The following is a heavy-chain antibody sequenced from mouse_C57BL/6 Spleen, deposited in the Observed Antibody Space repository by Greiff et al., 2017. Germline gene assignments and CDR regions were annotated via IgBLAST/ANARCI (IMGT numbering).Heavy chain of an antibody. CDR1: GYTFTSYW. Sequence: QVQLQQPGAELVMPGASVKLSCKASGYTFTSYWMHWVKQRPGQGLEWIGEIDPSDSYTNYNQKFKGKSTLTVDKSSCTAYMQLSSLTSADSAVYYCARGEGKGGYYFDYWGQGTTLTGSS. CDR2: IDPSDSYT. D-gene: IGHD1-3*01. J-gene: IGHJ2*01. CDR3: ARGEGKGGYYFDY. V-gene: IGHV1-69*01.